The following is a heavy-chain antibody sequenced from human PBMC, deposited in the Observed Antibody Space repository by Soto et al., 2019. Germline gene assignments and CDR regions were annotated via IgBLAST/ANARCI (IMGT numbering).Heavy chain of an antibody. CDR2: IIPIFGTA. Sequence: SVKVSCQASGGTFSSYAISWVRQAPGQGLEWMGGIIPIFGTANYAQKFQGRVTITADESTSTAYMELSSLRSEDTAVYYCARVTVLRYFDWLSYSRYGMDVWGQGTTVTVSS. J-gene: IGHJ6*02. CDR1: GGTFSSYA. D-gene: IGHD3-9*01. V-gene: IGHV1-69*13. CDR3: ARVTVLRYFDWLSYSRYGMDV.